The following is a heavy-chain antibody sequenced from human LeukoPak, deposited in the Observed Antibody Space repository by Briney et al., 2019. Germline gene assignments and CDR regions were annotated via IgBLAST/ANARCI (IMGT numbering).Heavy chain of an antibody. J-gene: IGHJ1*01. CDR3: AQQLGYCSGGTCYFTY. D-gene: IGHD2-15*01. Sequence: GGSLRLSCAASGFTFSSYWMSWVRQAPGKGLEWVANIKQDGSEKYYVDSVKGRFTIARDNSKNTLYLQMNSLRVDDTAVYYCAQQLGYCSGGTCYFTYWGQGTLVTVSS. CDR2: IKQDGSEK. V-gene: IGHV3-7*03. CDR1: GFTFSSYW.